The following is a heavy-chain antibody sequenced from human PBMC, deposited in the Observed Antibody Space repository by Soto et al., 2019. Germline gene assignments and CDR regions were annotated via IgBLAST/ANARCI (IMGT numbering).Heavy chain of an antibody. CDR2: INPNSGGT. Sequence: ASVKVSCKASGYTFTGYYMHWVRQAPGQGLEWMGWINPNSGGTNYAQKFQGRVTMTRDTSISTAYMELSRLRSDDTAVYYCARGVSFWSGSVSHYYGMDVWGQGPTVTVSS. CDR1: GYTFTGYY. J-gene: IGHJ6*02. V-gene: IGHV1-2*02. CDR3: ARGVSFWSGSVSHYYGMDV. D-gene: IGHD3-3*01.